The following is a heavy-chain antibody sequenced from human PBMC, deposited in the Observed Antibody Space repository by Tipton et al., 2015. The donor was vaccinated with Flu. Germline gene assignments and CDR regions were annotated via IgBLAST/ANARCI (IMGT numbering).Heavy chain of an antibody. CDR3: ARDHEWRNWYFDL. V-gene: IGHV4-38-2*02. Sequence: TLSLTCTVSGDSMRRDYFWGWIRQAPGKGLEWIGNIHYSGSPHYNPSLKSRVTISVDTSKNQFSLRLNSVTAADTAVYYCARDHEWRNWYFDLWGRGTLVTVSS. CDR2: IHYSGSP. J-gene: IGHJ2*01. D-gene: IGHD3-3*01. CDR1: GDSMRRDYF.